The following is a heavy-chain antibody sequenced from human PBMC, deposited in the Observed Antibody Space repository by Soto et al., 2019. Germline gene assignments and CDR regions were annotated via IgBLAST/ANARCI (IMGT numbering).Heavy chain of an antibody. D-gene: IGHD3-3*01. Sequence: QVQLQESGPGLVKPSETLSLTCTVSGGSVSSGSYYWSWIRQPPGKGLEWIGYIYYSGSTNYNPSLKSRVTISVDTSKNQFSLKLSSVTAADTAVYYCAREIRHLRFLESWFDPWGQGTLVTVSS. CDR2: IYYSGST. CDR1: GGSVSSGSYY. J-gene: IGHJ5*02. V-gene: IGHV4-61*01. CDR3: AREIRHLRFLESWFDP.